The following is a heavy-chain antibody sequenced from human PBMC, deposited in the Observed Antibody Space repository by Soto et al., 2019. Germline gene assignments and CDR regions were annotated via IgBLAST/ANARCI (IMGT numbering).Heavy chain of an antibody. V-gene: IGHV1-18*01. J-gene: IGHJ4*02. Sequence: GASVKVSCKASGYTFTSYDINWVRQATGQGLEWMGWISAYNGNTNYAQKLQGRVTMTTDTSTSTAYMELRSLRSDDTAVYYCARDYYDSSGYLSHTDYWGQGTLVTVSS. CDR3: ARDYYDSSGYLSHTDY. CDR1: GYTFTSYD. CDR2: ISAYNGNT. D-gene: IGHD3-22*01.